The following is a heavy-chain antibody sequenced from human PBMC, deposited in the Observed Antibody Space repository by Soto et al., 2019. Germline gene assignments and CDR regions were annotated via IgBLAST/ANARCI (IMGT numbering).Heavy chain of an antibody. D-gene: IGHD3-22*01. J-gene: IGHJ6*01. CDR3: AKDRTMIVVVKDYGMDV. Sequence: QVQLVESGGGVVQPGRSLRLSCAASGFTFSSYGMHWVRQAPGKGLEWVAVISYDGSNKYYADSVKGRFTISRDNSKNTLYLQMNSLRAEDTAVYYCAKDRTMIVVVKDYGMDVW. CDR2: ISYDGSNK. V-gene: IGHV3-30*18. CDR1: GFTFSSYG.